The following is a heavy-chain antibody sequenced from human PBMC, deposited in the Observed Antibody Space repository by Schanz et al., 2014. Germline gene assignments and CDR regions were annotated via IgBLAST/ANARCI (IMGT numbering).Heavy chain of an antibody. D-gene: IGHD3-10*01. CDR1: GFGFDDYA. CDR3: ARSGVDV. J-gene: IGHJ6*02. V-gene: IGHV3-21*01. Sequence: EVQLVESGGGLIKPGGSLRLSCAASGFGFDDYAMSWVRQAPGKGLEWVSCITGGSTTYTYYADSVRGRFTISRDNAKSSVYLQMNSLRAEDTAVYYCARSGVDVWGQGTTVTDSS. CDR2: ITGGSTTYT.